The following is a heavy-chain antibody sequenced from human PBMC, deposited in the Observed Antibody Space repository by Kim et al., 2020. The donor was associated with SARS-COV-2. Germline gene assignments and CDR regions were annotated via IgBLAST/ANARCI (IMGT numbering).Heavy chain of an antibody. J-gene: IGHJ4*02. CDR3: TRDIGDCSGGACYSDYLDY. CDR2: ILSDGSNI. CDR1: GFRFSHSG. Sequence: GGSLRLSCTTSGFRFSHSGMHWVRQAPGKGLEWVAIILSDGSNINYADSVKGRFTISRDNSKNTLYLQMISLGAEDTGIYYCTRDIGDCSGGACYSDYLDYWGQGTLVTVSS. V-gene: IGHV3-33*01. D-gene: IGHD2-15*01.